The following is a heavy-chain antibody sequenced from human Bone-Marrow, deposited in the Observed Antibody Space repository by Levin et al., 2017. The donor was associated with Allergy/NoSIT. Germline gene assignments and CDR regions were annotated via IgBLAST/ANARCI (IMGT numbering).Heavy chain of an antibody. CDR2: ISYDGSNK. D-gene: IGHD1-26*01. J-gene: IGHJ6*02. Sequence: GGSLRLSCAASGFTFSSYGMHWVRQAPGKGLEWVAVISYDGSNKYYADSVKGRFTISRDNSKNTLYLQMNSLRAEDTAVYYCAKTLVGAPDYYYYGMDGWGQGTTVTVSS. CDR3: AKTLVGAPDYYYYGMDG. CDR1: GFTFSSYG. V-gene: IGHV3-30*18.